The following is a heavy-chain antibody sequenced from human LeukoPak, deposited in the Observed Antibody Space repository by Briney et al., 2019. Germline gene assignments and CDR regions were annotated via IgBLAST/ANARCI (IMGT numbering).Heavy chain of an antibody. D-gene: IGHD3-3*01. J-gene: IGHJ6*02. CDR1: GYTFTSYY. CDR2: INPSGGST. Sequence: ASVKVSCKASGYTFTSYYMHWVRQAPGQGLEWMGIINPSGGSTSYAQKFQGRVTMTRDTSTSTVYMELSSLRSEDTAVYYCAAATYYDFWSGSRGYYGMDVWGQGTTVTVSS. CDR3: AAATYYDFWSGSRGYYGMDV. V-gene: IGHV1-46*01.